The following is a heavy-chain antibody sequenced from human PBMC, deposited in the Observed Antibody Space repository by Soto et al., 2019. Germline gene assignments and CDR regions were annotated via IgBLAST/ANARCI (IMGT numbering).Heavy chain of an antibody. CDR1: GGTFSSYT. V-gene: IGHV1-69*02. CDR2: IIQILGIA. D-gene: IGHD3-10*01. Sequence: QVQLVQSGAEVKKPGSSVKVSCKASGGTFSSYTISWVRQAPGQGLEWMVRIIQILGIANYAQKFQGRVTMTADKSTSTDYMELSRLRYEDTAGYYCAGEFSGGSWSYYRHFDYWGQGTLVTVSS. CDR3: AGEFSGGSWSYYRHFDY. J-gene: IGHJ4*02.